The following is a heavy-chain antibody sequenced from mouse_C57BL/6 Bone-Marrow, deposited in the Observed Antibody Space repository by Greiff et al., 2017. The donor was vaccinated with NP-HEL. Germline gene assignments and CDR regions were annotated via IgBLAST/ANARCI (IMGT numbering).Heavy chain of an antibody. Sequence: QVQLQQPGAELVKPGASVKLSCKASGYTFTSYWMHWVKQRPGPGLEWIGMIHPNSGSTNYNAKFKSKATLTVDKSSSTAYMQLSSLTSEDSAVYYCARGWLLRYFDYWGQGTTLTVSS. CDR3: ARGWLLRYFDY. V-gene: IGHV1-64*01. D-gene: IGHD2-3*01. J-gene: IGHJ2*01. CDR1: GYTFTSYW. CDR2: IHPNSGST.